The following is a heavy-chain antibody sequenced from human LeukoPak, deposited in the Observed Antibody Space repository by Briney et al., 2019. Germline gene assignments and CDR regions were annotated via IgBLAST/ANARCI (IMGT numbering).Heavy chain of an antibody. V-gene: IGHV1-2*02. CDR2: INPNSGGT. J-gene: IGHJ4*02. CDR1: GYTFTGYY. Sequence: ASVKVSCKASGYTFTGYYMHWVRQAPGQGLEWMGWINPNSGGTNYAQEFQGRVTMTRDTSISTAYMELSRLRSDDTVVYYCARGSYCSGGSCSRDYWGQGTLVTVSS. D-gene: IGHD2-15*01. CDR3: ARGSYCSGGSCSRDY.